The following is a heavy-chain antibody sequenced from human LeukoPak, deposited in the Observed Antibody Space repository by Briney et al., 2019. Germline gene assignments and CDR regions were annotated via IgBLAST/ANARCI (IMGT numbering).Heavy chain of an antibody. V-gene: IGHV4-59*01. CDR3: ARDLKPYSGYKGAFDI. Sequence: PSETLSLTCTVSGGSISSYYWSWIRQPPGKGLEWIGYIYYSGSTNYNPSLKSRVAISVDTSKNQFSLKLSSVTAADTAVYYCARDLKPYSGYKGAFDIWGQGTMVTVSS. CDR1: GGSISSYY. CDR2: IYYSGST. J-gene: IGHJ3*02. D-gene: IGHD5-12*01.